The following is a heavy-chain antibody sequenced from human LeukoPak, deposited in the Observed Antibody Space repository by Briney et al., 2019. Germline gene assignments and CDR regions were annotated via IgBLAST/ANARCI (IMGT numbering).Heavy chain of an antibody. CDR1: GDTVSSNTAS. Sequence: SQTLSLTCAISGDTVSSNTASWNWVRQSPSRGLEWLGRTYFRSKWFHDYAVFVKSRITVNPDTSKNQFSLQLNSVTPEDTAVYYCTRDFDYWGQGTLVTVSP. J-gene: IGHJ4*02. V-gene: IGHV6-1*01. CDR3: TRDFDY. CDR2: TYFRSKWFH.